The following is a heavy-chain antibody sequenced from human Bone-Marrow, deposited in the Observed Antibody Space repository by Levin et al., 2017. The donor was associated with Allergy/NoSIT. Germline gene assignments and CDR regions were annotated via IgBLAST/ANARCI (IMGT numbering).Heavy chain of an antibody. CDR3: VLNYYGSGTYYSRRYDP. Sequence: KISCKASGGTIGDHAISWVRQAPGQGPEWMVGIMSLYLNTNYAQKFQTRVTITADKSSSTTYMELSGLKSDDTAVYYCVLNYYGSGTYYSRRYDPWGQGTLVTVTS. V-gene: IGHV1-69*06. J-gene: IGHJ5*02. CDR2: IMSLYLNT. CDR1: GGTIGDHA. D-gene: IGHD3-10*01.